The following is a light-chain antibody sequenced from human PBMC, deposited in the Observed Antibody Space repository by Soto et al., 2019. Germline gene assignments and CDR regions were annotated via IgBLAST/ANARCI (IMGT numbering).Light chain of an antibody. CDR2: DAS. J-gene: IGKJ1*01. V-gene: IGKV1-5*01. Sequence: DIQMTQSPSTMSASVGDRVTITCRASQSISSWLAWYQQKPGKAPKLLIYDASSLESGVPSRLSGSGSGTELTLTISRLQPDDFATYYCQQYNSYSPWTFGQGPKVEIK. CDR3: QQYNSYSPWT. CDR1: QSISSW.